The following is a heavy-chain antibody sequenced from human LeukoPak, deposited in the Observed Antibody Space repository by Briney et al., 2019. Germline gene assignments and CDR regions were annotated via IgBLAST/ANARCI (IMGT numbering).Heavy chain of an antibody. J-gene: IGHJ4*02. CDR2: ISSSGSTI. V-gene: IGHV3-11*01. D-gene: IGHD6-13*01. Sequence: GGSLRLSCAASGITFSDHYMSWIRQAPGKGLGWVAHISSSGSTIEYADSVKGRFAISRDNAKNSLYLRMTSLSVEDTAVYYCAREVRYTSSWYVYYYFDYWGQGTLVTVSS. CDR3: AREVRYTSSWYVYYYFDY. CDR1: GITFSDHY.